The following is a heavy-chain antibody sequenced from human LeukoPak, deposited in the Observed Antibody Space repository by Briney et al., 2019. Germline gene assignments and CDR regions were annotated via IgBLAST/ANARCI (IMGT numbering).Heavy chain of an antibody. CDR3: ARVSPFGAIDY. CDR2: IGTAGDT. J-gene: IGHJ4*02. V-gene: IGHV3-13*04. Sequence: GGSLRLSCAASGFTFSSYDMHWVRQATGKGLEWVSAIGTAGDTYYPGSVKGRFTISRENAKNSLYLQMNSLRAGDTAVYYCARVSPFGAIDYRGQGTLVTVSS. D-gene: IGHD3-10*01. CDR1: GFTFSSYD.